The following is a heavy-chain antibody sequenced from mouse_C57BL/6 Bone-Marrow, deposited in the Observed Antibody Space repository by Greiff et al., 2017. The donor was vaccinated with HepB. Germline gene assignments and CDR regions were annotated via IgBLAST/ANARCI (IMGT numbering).Heavy chain of an antibody. V-gene: IGHV1-50*01. Sequence: QVQLQQPGAELVKPGASVKLSCKASGYTFTSYWMQWVKQRPGQGLEWIGEIDPSDSYTNYNQKFKGKATLTVDTSSSTAYMQLSSLTSEDSAVYYCARSTTVVAKGGWYFDVWGTGTTVTVSS. CDR3: ARSTTVVAKGGWYFDV. CDR2: IDPSDSYT. D-gene: IGHD1-1*01. CDR1: GYTFTSYW. J-gene: IGHJ1*03.